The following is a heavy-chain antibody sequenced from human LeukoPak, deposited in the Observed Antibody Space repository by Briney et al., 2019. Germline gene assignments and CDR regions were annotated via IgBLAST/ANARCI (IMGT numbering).Heavy chain of an antibody. Sequence: SVKVSCKASGGTFSSYAISRVRQAPGQGLEWMGGIIPIFGTANYAQKFQGRVTITADESTSTAYMELSSLRSEDTAVYYCASSFHGGYCSSTSCYREDVWGQGTTVTVSS. V-gene: IGHV1-69*13. D-gene: IGHD2-2*01. J-gene: IGHJ6*02. CDR1: GGTFSSYA. CDR3: ASSFHGGYCSSTSCYREDV. CDR2: IIPIFGTA.